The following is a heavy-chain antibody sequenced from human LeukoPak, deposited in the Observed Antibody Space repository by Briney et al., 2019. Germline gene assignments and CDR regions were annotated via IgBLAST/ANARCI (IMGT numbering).Heavy chain of an antibody. CDR1: GYSISSGYY. V-gene: IGHV4-38-2*02. J-gene: IGHJ6*03. D-gene: IGHD5-24*01. CDR2: IYHSENT. CDR3: ARDKSGIESIWTYYYYYYMDV. Sequence: SETLSLTCTVSGYSISSGYYWGWIRQPPGKGLEWIGNIYHSENTYYNPSLKRRVTISVDTSKNQFSLKLTSVTAADTAVYYCARDKSGIESIWTYYYYYYMDVWGKGTMVTVSS.